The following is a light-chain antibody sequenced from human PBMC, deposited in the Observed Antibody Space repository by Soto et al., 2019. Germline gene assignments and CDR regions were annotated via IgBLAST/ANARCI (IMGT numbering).Light chain of an antibody. CDR3: QQYGSSRWT. CDR1: QSVSSTY. V-gene: IGKV3-20*01. J-gene: IGKJ1*01. Sequence: PGERATLSCRASQSVSSTYLAWYQQKPGQVPRPLISAASSRATGTPDRFSGSGSGTDFTLTISRLEPEDFAVYYCQQYGSSRWTFGQGTNVDI. CDR2: AAS.